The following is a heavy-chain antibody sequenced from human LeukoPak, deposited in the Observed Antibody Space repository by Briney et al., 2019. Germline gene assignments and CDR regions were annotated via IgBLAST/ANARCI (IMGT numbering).Heavy chain of an antibody. CDR1: GFTFNTYA. CDR3: AREYSCGYLDY. V-gene: IGHV3-21*01. J-gene: IGHJ4*02. Sequence: PGGSLRLSCAASGFTFNTYAMNWVRQAQGKGLEWISSISSNGNYIYYADSLKGRFTVSRDNANNSLYVQMISLRAEDTAVYYCAREYSCGYLDYWGQGTLVTVSS. D-gene: IGHD5-18*01. CDR2: ISSNGNYI.